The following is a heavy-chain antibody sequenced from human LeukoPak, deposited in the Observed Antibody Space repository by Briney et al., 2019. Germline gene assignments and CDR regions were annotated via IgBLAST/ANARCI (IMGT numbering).Heavy chain of an antibody. V-gene: IGHV3-74*01. CDR3: ARFLGYCSSTSCYKSGSHY. J-gene: IGHJ4*02. CDR2: INSDGSST. CDR1: GFTFSSYW. D-gene: IGHD2-2*02. Sequence: PGGSLRLSCAASGFTFSSYWMHWVRQAPGKGLVWVSRINSDGSSTSYADSVKGRFTISRDNAKNTPYLQMNSLRAEDTAVYYCARFLGYCSSTSCYKSGSHYWGQGTLVTVSS.